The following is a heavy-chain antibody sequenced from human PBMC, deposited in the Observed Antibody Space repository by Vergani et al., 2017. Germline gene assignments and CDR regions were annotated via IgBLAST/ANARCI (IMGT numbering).Heavy chain of an antibody. CDR3: ARRYSSSWYYFDY. CDR2: IYSGGST. J-gene: IGHJ4*02. V-gene: IGHV3-53*01. Sequence: EVQLVESGGGLIQPGGSLRLSCAAAGFTVSSNYMSWVRQAPGKGLEWVSVIYSGGSTYYADSVKGRFTISRDNSKNTLYLQMNSLRAEDTAAYYCARRYSSSWYYFDYGGEGTLVTV. D-gene: IGHD6-13*01. CDR1: GFTVSSNY.